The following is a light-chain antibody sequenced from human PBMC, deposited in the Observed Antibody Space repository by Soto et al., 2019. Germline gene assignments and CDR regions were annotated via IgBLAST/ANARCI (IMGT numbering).Light chain of an antibody. CDR3: QSYDSSLSGYV. Sequence: QSVLTQPLSVSGAPGQRVTMFCTGSSSNIGAGYDVHWYQQLPGTAPKLLISGNTNRPSGVPDRFSGSKSGTSASLAITGLQAEDEADYYCQSYDSSLSGYVFGTGTKVTVL. CDR2: GNT. V-gene: IGLV1-40*01. CDR1: SSNIGAGYD. J-gene: IGLJ1*01.